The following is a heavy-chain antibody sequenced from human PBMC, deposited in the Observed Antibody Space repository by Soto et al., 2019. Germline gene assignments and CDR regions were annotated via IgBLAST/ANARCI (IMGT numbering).Heavy chain of an antibody. V-gene: IGHV3-23*01. CDR1: GFTFSSYA. J-gene: IGHJ4*02. Sequence: GGSLRLSCAASGFTFSSYAMSWVRQAPGKGLEWVSAISGSGGSTYYADSVTGRFTVSRDNSKNTLYLQMNSLRAEDTAVYYCAQSYYDFWSGYSAIDSWGQRTLVPVSA. D-gene: IGHD3-3*01. CDR3: AQSYYDFWSGYSAIDS. CDR2: ISGSGGST.